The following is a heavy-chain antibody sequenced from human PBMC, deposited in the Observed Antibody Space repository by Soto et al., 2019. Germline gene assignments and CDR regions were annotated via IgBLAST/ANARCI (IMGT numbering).Heavy chain of an antibody. Sequence: ASVKVSCKASGGTFSSYAISWVRQAPGQGLEWMGGIIPIFGTASYAQKFQGRVTITADESTSTAYMELSSLRSEDTAVYYCARAPGNGDSETHFDYWGQGTLVTVSS. CDR3: ARAPGNGDSETHFDY. CDR2: IIPIFGTA. CDR1: GGTFSSYA. J-gene: IGHJ4*02. D-gene: IGHD4-17*01. V-gene: IGHV1-69*13.